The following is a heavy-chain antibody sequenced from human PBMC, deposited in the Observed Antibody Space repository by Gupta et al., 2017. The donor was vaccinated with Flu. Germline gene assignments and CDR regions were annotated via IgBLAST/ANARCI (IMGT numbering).Heavy chain of an antibody. CDR1: TRGVG. CDR2: IYWDDDK. J-gene: IGHJ4*02. D-gene: IGHD3-3*01. V-gene: IGHV2-5*02. CDR3: AHRGVEGGGNTFDH. Sequence: TRGVGVGWIRQPPGKALEWLALIYWDDDKRYSPSLKSRLTITKVTSKDQVVLTMTNMDPVDTGTYYCAHRGVEGGGNTFDHWGQGTLVTVSS.